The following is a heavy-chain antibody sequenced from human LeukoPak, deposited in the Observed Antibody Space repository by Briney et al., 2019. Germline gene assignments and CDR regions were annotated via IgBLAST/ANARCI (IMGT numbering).Heavy chain of an antibody. Sequence: PGESLRISCKGSGYSFTSYWIAWVRQMPGKGLEWMGIIFPDDSDTRYSPSFQGLVTISADKSISTAYLQWNSLKASDTAMYYCARTLQSYGHNYFDPWGQGTLVTVSS. CDR1: GYSFTSYW. CDR2: IFPDDSDT. CDR3: ARTLQSYGHNYFDP. V-gene: IGHV5-51*03. J-gene: IGHJ5*02. D-gene: IGHD5-18*01.